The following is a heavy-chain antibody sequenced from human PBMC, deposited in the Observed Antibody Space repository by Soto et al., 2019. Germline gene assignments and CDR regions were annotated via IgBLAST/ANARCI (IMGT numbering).Heavy chain of an antibody. J-gene: IGHJ3*01. V-gene: IGHV3-23*01. CDR1: GFNFGLYA. Sequence: EVHLLESGGRFVQPGGSLRLSCAASGFNFGLYAMTWVRQAPGKRLEWVSEISSSSGRTTRYADSVKGRFTISRDNSKNTLYLEMNSLRADDTAIYFCAQMTVLTTSAFDVWGQGTMVTVSS. CDR3: AQMTVLTTSAFDV. CDR2: ISSSSGRTT. D-gene: IGHD4-17*01.